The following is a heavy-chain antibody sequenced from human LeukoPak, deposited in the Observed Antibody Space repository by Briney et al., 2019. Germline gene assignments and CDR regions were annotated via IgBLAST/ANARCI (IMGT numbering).Heavy chain of an antibody. Sequence: ASVKVSCKASGGTFSSYAISWVRQAPGQGLEWMGWINPNSGGTNYAQKFQGRVTMTRDTSISTAYMELSRLRSDDTAVYYCARGSVAGTADWGQGTLVTVSS. V-gene: IGHV1-2*02. J-gene: IGHJ4*02. CDR2: INPNSGGT. D-gene: IGHD6-19*01. CDR3: ARGSVAGTAD. CDR1: GGTFSSYA.